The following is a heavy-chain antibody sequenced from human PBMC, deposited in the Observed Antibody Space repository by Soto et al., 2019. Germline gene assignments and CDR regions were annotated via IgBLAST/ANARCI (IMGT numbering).Heavy chain of an antibody. V-gene: IGHV3-23*01. CDR2: ISDGSTNT. J-gene: IGHJ4*02. CDR1: GFTFSSFT. Sequence: EVQLLESGGGLAQPGESLRLSCAASGFTFSSFTMNWVRQAPGTGLEWVSTISDGSTNTHYADSVKGRFTISRDDSKNTLFLQMNSLRVEDTAVYYCTSRVSAPFDYWGQGIPVTVSS. CDR3: TSRVSAPFDY. D-gene: IGHD2-8*01.